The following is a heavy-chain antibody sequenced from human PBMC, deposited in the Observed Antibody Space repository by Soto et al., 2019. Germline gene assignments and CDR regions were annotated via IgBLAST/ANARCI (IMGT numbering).Heavy chain of an antibody. D-gene: IGHD4-17*01. CDR1: GFTLNNHA. J-gene: IGHJ4*02. V-gene: IGHV3-23*01. CDR2: ISGSDGST. CDR3: ASPPRATVTDNIFGF. Sequence: GRSLRLSCTASGFTLNNHAMSWVRQAPGKGLEWVSVISGSDGSTYYTDSVRGRFSIYRDSSKNTLYLQMSSRRAADTAVYYCASPPRATVTDNIFGFWGPGTLGTVSS.